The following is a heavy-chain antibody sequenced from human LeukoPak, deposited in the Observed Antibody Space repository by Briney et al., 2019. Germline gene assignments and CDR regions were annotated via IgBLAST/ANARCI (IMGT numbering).Heavy chain of an antibody. Sequence: SETLSLTCTVSGYSISTGYYWSWIRQPPGKGLEWIGEINHSGSTNYNPSLKSRVTISVDTSKNQFSLKLSSVTAADTAVYYCARRVSRCAGLHYDIPWFDPRGQGTLVTVSS. CDR2: INHSGST. J-gene: IGHJ5*02. CDR3: ARRVSRCAGLHYDIPWFDP. CDR1: GYSISTGYY. V-gene: IGHV4-38-2*02. D-gene: IGHD3-9*01.